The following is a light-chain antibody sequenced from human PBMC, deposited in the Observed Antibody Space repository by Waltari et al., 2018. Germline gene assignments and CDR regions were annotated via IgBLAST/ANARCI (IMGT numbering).Light chain of an antibody. CDR3: QQYGSSVMYT. J-gene: IGKJ2*01. V-gene: IGKV3-20*01. Sequence: EVVLTQSPGTLSVSTGERATISCRARQSLSKNYLAWYHQKPGQDPRLLLYGASNRAAGIPDRFSGSGSGTDFTLTISRLEPEDFAVYYCQQYGSSVMYTFGQGTKLEIK. CDR1: QSLSKNY. CDR2: GAS.